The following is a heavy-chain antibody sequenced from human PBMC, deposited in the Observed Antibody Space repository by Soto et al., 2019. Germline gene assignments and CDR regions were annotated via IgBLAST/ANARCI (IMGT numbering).Heavy chain of an antibody. CDR2: INHSGRV. CDR3: STRAYDTNGYYRFDP. V-gene: IGHV4-34*01. Sequence: ETLSLTCAVYGGSFSGHSWTWIRQSPGKGLEWIGDINHSGRVNYSPSLKSRVTISLDTSKNQFSLTLSAVTAADTAMYYCSTRAYDTNGYYRFDPWGQGTLVTVSS. J-gene: IGHJ5*01. D-gene: IGHD3-22*01. CDR1: GGSFSGHS.